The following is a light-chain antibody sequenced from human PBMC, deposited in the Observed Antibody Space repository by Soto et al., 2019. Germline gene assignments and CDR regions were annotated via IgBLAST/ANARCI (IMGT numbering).Light chain of an antibody. CDR1: SSDVGGYNY. V-gene: IGLV2-14*01. CDR2: DVS. CDR3: TSYTSSSTLYV. Sequence: QSVLTQPASVSGSPGQSITISCTGNSSDVGGYNYVSWDQQHPGKAPKLMIYDVSNRPSGVSNRFSGSKSGNTASLTISGLQAEDEADYYCTSYTSSSTLYVFGTGTKVTVL. J-gene: IGLJ1*01.